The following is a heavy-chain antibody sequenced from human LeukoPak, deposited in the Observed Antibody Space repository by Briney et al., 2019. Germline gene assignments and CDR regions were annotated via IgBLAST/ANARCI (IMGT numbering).Heavy chain of an antibody. CDR3: ARTRTLPIAGGFDT. CDR1: GFTFSSYW. J-gene: IGHJ5*02. CDR2: ISTDGSST. V-gene: IGHV3-74*01. D-gene: IGHD3-16*01. Sequence: QPGGSLRPSCAASGFTFSSYWMHWVRQGPGKGLVWVSRISTDGSSTDYADSVKGRFTISRENAKNTLYLQMNSLRAEDTAVYYCARTRTLPIAGGFDTWGQGSLVTVSS.